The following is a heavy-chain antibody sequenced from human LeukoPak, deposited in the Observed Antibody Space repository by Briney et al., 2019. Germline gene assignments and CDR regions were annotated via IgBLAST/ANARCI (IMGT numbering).Heavy chain of an antibody. CDR1: GFTFSSYG. D-gene: IGHD6-19*01. V-gene: IGHV3-33*01. J-gene: IGHJ4*02. CDR3: ARDLRKFQWLPSYFDY. Sequence: GRSLRLSCAASGFTFSSYGMHWVRQAPGKGLEWVAVIWYDGSNKYYADSVKGRLTISRDNSKNTLYLQMNSLRAEDTAVYYCARDLRKFQWLPSYFDYWGQGTLVTVSS. CDR2: IWYDGSNK.